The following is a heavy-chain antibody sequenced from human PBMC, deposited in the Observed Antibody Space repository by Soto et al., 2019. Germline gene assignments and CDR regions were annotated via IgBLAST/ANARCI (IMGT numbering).Heavy chain of an antibody. V-gene: IGHV3-7*01. CDR2: IKQDGSWK. CDR3: ARVAKILQPVASDDASDV. J-gene: IGHJ3*01. Sequence: EVQLVESGGGLVQPGGSLRLSCEASGFTFSNHYMSWVRQAPGTGLEWVANIKQDGSWKFYVDSVKGRFTISRDNAKNSVHLQMDSLRVEDTAVYYCARVAKILQPVASDDASDVWGQGTMVTVSS. D-gene: IGHD2-2*01. CDR1: GFTFSNHY.